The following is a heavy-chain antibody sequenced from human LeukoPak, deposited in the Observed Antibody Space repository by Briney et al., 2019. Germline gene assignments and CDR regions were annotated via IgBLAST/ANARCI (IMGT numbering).Heavy chain of an antibody. D-gene: IGHD2-8*01. CDR1: GYTFTSYD. Sequence: ASVKVSCKASGYTFTSYDINWVRQAPGQGLEWMGWMNPNSGNTGYAQKFQGRVTMTRNTSINTAYMELSSLRSEDTADYYCARKLDDCSYGICLHYWGQGTLVTVSS. CDR2: MNPNSGNT. J-gene: IGHJ4*02. CDR3: ARKLDDCSYGICLHY. V-gene: IGHV1-8*01.